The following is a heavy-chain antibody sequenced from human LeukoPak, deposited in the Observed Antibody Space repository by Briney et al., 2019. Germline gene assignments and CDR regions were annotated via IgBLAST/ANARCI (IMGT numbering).Heavy chain of an antibody. Sequence: PSETLSLTCTVSGGSISSYYWSWLRQSPGMGLEWIGHISRSGSTKYNSSLKSRALISSDTSKNQFSLKLSSVTAADTALYYCARLRDGDFGGYFDYWGQGTLVTASS. V-gene: IGHV4-59*08. CDR3: ARLRDGDFGGYFDY. J-gene: IGHJ4*02. D-gene: IGHD4-23*01. CDR1: GGSISSYY. CDR2: ISRSGST.